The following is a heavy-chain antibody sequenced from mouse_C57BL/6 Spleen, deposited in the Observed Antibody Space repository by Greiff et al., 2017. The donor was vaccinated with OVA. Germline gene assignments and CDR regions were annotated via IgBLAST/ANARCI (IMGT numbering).Heavy chain of an antibody. CDR1: GYAFSSYW. CDR3: ARGSSYLAWFAY. CDR2: IYPGDGDT. V-gene: IGHV1-80*01. D-gene: IGHD1-1*01. J-gene: IGHJ3*01. Sequence: VQLQQSGAELVKPGASVKISCKASGYAFSSYWMNWVKQRPGKGLEWIGQIYPGDGDTNYNGKFKGKATLTADKSSSTAYMQLSSLTSEDSAVYFCARGSSYLAWFAYWGQGTLVTVSA.